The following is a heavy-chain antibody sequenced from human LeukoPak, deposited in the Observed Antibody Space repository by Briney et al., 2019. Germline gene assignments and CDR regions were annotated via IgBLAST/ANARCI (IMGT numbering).Heavy chain of an antibody. J-gene: IGHJ4*02. D-gene: IGHD2-21*01. CDR1: RYTFTGYY. Sequence: ASVKVSCKASRYTFTGYYMHWVRQAPGQGLEWMGWINPNSGGTNYAQKFQGRVTMTRDTSISTAYMELSRLRSDDTAVYYCARVAYCGGDCYSDYWGQGTLVTVSS. CDR2: INPNSGGT. V-gene: IGHV1-2*02. CDR3: ARVAYCGGDCYSDY.